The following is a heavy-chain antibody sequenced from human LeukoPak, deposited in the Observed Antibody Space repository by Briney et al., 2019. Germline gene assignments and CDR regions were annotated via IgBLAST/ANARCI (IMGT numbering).Heavy chain of an antibody. CDR3: ARRPIVAGYFDY. CDR1: GGSISSSSYY. CDR2: IYYSGST. Sequence: SETLSLTCTVSGGSISSSSYYWGWIRQPPGKGLEWIGSIYYSGSTYYNPSLKSRVTISVDTSKNQFSLKLSSVTAADTPVYYCARRPIVAGYFDYWGQGTLVTVSS. V-gene: IGHV4-39*01. J-gene: IGHJ4*02. D-gene: IGHD5-12*01.